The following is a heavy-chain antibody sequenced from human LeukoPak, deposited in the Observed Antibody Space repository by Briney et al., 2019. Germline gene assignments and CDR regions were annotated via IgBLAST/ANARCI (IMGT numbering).Heavy chain of an antibody. J-gene: IGHJ5*02. D-gene: IGHD3-22*01. V-gene: IGHV4-59*08. CDR1: GGSISSYY. CDR3: ARQGYDSSGYYYVNWFDP. CDR2: IYYSGST. Sequence: SETLSLTCTVSGGSISSYYWSWIRQPPGKGLEWIGYIYYSGSTNYNPSLKSRVTISVDTSKNQFSLKLSSVTAADTAVYYCARQGYDSSGYYYVNWFDPWGQGTLVTVSS.